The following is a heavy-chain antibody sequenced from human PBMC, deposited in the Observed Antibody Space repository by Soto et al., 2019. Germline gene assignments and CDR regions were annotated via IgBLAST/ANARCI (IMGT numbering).Heavy chain of an antibody. V-gene: IGHV3-33*01. D-gene: IGHD3-22*01. Sequence: QVQLVESGGGVVQPGRSLRLSCAASGFTFSSYGMHWVRQAPGKGLEWVAVIWYDGSNKYYADSVKGRFTISRDNSKNTLNLQMNSLRAEDTAVYYCASDRGRYYFIDYWGQGTLVTVSS. J-gene: IGHJ4*02. CDR3: ASDRGRYYFIDY. CDR2: IWYDGSNK. CDR1: GFTFSSYG.